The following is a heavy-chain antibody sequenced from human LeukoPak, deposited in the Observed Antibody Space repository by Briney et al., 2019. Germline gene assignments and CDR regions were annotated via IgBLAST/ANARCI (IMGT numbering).Heavy chain of an antibody. D-gene: IGHD4/OR15-4a*01. V-gene: IGHV3-30*18. Sequence: PGGSLRLSCAASGFTFSNYGMHWVRQAPGKRLEWVAVISYDGSNKYYADSVKGRFTISRDNSKNTLFLQMNSLRGEDTAVYYCAKKARASLIWCHDDYWGQGTLVTVSS. CDR3: AKKARASLIWCHDDY. CDR2: ISYDGSNK. J-gene: IGHJ4*02. CDR1: GFTFSNYG.